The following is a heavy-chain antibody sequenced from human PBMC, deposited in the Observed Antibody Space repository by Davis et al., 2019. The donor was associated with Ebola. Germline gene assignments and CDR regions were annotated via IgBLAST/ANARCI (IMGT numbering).Heavy chain of an antibody. CDR2: ISSRGDNT. V-gene: IGHV3-23*01. J-gene: IGHJ3*02. CDR1: GFTFSNYA. CDR3: AKHQVYCSTTNCYI. Sequence: GESLKISCVASGFTFSNYAMSWVRQAPGKGLQWVSAISSRGDNTYYADSVKGRFTISRDNSKKTLYLQMNSLRVENTAIYYCAKHQVYCSTTNCYIWGQGTMVTVSS. D-gene: IGHD2-2*01.